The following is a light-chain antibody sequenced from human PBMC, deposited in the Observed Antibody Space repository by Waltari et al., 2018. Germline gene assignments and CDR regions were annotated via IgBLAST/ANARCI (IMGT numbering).Light chain of an antibody. CDR1: QGINTY. V-gene: IGKV1-9*01. CDR2: PAS. Sequence: DIQLTQSPSFLSASVGDTVTITCRASQGINTYLAWYKQEPGKAPKLLIYPASTLQSGGPSRFSGSGSGAEFTLTISSLQPEDVAVYYCQRYFNIVLFGQGTRVEIK. CDR3: QRYFNIVL. J-gene: IGKJ5*01.